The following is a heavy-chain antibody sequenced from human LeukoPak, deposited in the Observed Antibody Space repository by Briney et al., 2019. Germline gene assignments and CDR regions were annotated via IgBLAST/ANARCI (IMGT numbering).Heavy chain of an antibody. CDR2: IRYDGSNK. J-gene: IGHJ4*02. V-gene: IGHV3-30*02. CDR1: GFTFSSYG. CDR3: AKMGFGDPEYYFDY. Sequence: GGSLRLSCAASGFTFSSYGMHWVRQAPGKGLEWVAFIRYDGSNKYYADSVKGRFTISRDNSKNTLYLQMNSLRAEDTAVYYCAKMGFGDPEYYFDYWGQGTLVTVSS. D-gene: IGHD3-10*01.